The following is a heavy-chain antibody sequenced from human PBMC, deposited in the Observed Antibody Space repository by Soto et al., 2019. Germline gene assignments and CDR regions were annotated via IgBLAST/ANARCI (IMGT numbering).Heavy chain of an antibody. V-gene: IGHV1-46*01. CDR3: ARGGGYDYAFDY. CDR2: IHPSGDSP. CDR1: GYTFTYYY. D-gene: IGHD5-12*01. J-gene: IGHJ4*02. Sequence: ASVKVSCKASGYTFTYYYMHWVRQAPGQGLEWIGIIHPSGDSPTYAQKFQARVTMTRDTSTSTVYMELSSLRSDDTAVYYCARGGGYDYAFDYWGQGTLVTVSS.